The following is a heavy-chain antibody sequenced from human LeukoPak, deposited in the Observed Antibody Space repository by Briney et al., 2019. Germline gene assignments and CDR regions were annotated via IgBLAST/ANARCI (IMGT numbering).Heavy chain of an antibody. CDR3: ARKQGWYQWWFDP. V-gene: IGHV4-39*07. CDR2: IYYSGST. J-gene: IGHJ5*02. CDR1: GGSISSSSYY. D-gene: IGHD6-19*01. Sequence: PSETLSLTCTVSGGSISSSSYYWGWIRQPPGKGLEWIGSIYYSGSTYYNPSLKSRVTISVDTSKNQFSLKLSSVTAADTAVYYCARKQGWYQWWFDPWGQGTLVTVSS.